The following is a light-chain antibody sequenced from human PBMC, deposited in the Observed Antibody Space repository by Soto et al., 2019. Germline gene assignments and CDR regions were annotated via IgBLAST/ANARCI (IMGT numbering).Light chain of an antibody. J-gene: IGKJ5*01. CDR2: AAS. V-gene: IGKV1-39*01. CDR1: QSISSY. Sequence: DIQMTQTPSSLSASVGDRVTITCRASQSISSYLNWYQQKPGKAPKLLIYAASSLQSGVPSRFSGSGSGTDFTLTISSLQSEDFAVYDCQQYDNWPPITFGQGRRLEI. CDR3: QQYDNWPPIT.